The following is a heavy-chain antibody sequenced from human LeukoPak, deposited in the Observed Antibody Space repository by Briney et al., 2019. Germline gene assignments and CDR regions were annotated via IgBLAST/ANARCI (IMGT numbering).Heavy chain of an antibody. Sequence: GGSLRLSCAASGFTLSSYWMSWVRQAPGKGLEWVANIKQDGSEKYYVDSVNGLFTISRDNAKNSLYLQMNSLRAEDTAVYYCARGFVGSYWGQGTLVTVSS. J-gene: IGHJ4*02. V-gene: IGHV3-7*01. CDR3: ARGFVGSY. CDR2: IKQDGSEK. D-gene: IGHD2-15*01. CDR1: GFTLSSYW.